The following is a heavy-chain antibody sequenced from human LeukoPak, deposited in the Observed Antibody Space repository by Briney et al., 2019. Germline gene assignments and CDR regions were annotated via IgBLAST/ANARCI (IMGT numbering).Heavy chain of an antibody. J-gene: IGHJ6*03. D-gene: IGHD3-10*01. Sequence: SETLSLTCTVSGGSISSSRHYWGWIRQSPEKGLELIAHIYYTGITYFNPSLKSRVTVSVDTSNNQFSLRLSSVTAADTAVYYCARRPTPWGCGGLCYYMDVWGKGTTVTVSS. V-gene: IGHV4-39*07. CDR2: IYYTGIT. CDR3: ARRPTPWGCGGLCYYMDV. CDR1: GGSISSSRHY.